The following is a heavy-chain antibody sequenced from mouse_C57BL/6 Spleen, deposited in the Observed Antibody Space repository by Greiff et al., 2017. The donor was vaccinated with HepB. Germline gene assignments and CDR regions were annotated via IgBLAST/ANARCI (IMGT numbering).Heavy chain of an antibody. CDR3: ARHYGNYGYAMDY. CDR2: ISNLAYSI. J-gene: IGHJ4*01. CDR1: GFTFSDYG. V-gene: IGHV5-15*01. D-gene: IGHD2-1*01. Sequence: EVQGVESGGGLVQPGGSLKLSCAASGFTFSDYGMAWVRQAPRKGPEWVAFISNLAYSIYYADTVTGRFTISRENAKNTLYLEMSSLRSEDTAMYYCARHYGNYGYAMDYWGQGTSVTVSS.